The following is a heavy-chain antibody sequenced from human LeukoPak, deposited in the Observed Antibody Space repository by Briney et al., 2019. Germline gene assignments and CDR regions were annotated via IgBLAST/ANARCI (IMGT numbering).Heavy chain of an antibody. Sequence: GGSLRLSCAASGFTFSSYSMNWVRQAPGKGLEWVSSISSSSSYIYYADSVKGRFTISRDNAKNSLYLQMNSLRAEDTAVYYCARDKDDILTGYWDYWGQGTLVTVSS. CDR1: GFTFSSYS. J-gene: IGHJ4*02. CDR2: ISSSSSYI. D-gene: IGHD3-9*01. CDR3: ARDKDDILTGYWDY. V-gene: IGHV3-21*01.